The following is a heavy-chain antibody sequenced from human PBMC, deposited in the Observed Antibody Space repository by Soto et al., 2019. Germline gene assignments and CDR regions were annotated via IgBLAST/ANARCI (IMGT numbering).Heavy chain of an antibody. CDR2: ISYDGSNK. V-gene: IGHV3-30*04. CDR1: GFTFSSYA. CDR3: ATERSHNQLGTGKYFDL. Sequence: GGSLRLSCAASGFTFSSYAMHWVRKAPGKGLEWVAVISYDGSNKYYADFVKGRFTISRDNSKNTQYLQMISLRAEDAAVYYCATERSHNQLGTGKYFDLWGRGTLVTVSS. J-gene: IGHJ2*01. D-gene: IGHD7-27*01.